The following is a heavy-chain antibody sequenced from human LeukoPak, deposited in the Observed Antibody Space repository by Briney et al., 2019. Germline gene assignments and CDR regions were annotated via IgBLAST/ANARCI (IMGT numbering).Heavy chain of an antibody. Sequence: LSETLSLTCPAPGSSISSYYWSWIRQPPGKGLEWIGYIYYSGSTNYNPSLKSRVTISVDTSKNQFSLKLSSVTAADTAVYYCARDLCGGDCYSHDAFDIWGQGTMVTVSS. D-gene: IGHD2-21*02. V-gene: IGHV4-59*01. CDR2: IYYSGST. CDR1: GSSISSYY. CDR3: ARDLCGGDCYSHDAFDI. J-gene: IGHJ3*02.